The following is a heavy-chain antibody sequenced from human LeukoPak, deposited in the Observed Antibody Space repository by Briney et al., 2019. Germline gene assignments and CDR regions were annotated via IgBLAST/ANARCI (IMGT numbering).Heavy chain of an antibody. D-gene: IGHD6-19*01. CDR3: ARGASIIAVTGTYYYGMDV. Sequence: SQTLSLTCAISGDSVSNNSVTWNWIRQSPSRGLEWLGRTYYRSKWYTEYVGSVKSRITINPDTSKNHFSLQLNSVTPDDTAVYYCARGASIIAVTGTYYYGMDVWGQGTTVTVSS. V-gene: IGHV6-1*01. CDR1: GDSVSNNSVT. J-gene: IGHJ6*02. CDR2: TYYRSKWYT.